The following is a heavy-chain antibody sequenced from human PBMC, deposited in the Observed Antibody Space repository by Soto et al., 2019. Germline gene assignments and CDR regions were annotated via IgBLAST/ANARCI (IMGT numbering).Heavy chain of an antibody. CDR1: GFTVSSDS. CDR2: IYSDNNT. CDR3: ARHYSAMGV. Sequence: EVQLVETGGALIQPGGSLRLSCAASGFTVSSDSMTWVRQAPGKGLEWISIIYSDNNTDYADSVKGRFSISRDTSKNILYLQMNSLRAEDTAEYYCARHYSAMGVWGKGTTVTVSS. V-gene: IGHV3-53*02. J-gene: IGHJ6*04.